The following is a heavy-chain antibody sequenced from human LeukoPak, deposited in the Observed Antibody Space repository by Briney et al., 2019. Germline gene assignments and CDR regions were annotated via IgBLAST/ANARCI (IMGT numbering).Heavy chain of an antibody. CDR1: GFTFSSYA. D-gene: IGHD6-13*01. CDR2: ISYDGSNK. CDR3: ARTQSSSGFRDFDY. J-gene: IGHJ4*02. Sequence: PGGSLRLSCAASGFTFSSYAMHWVRQAPGKGLEWVAVISYDGSNKYYADSVKGRFTISRDNSKNTLYLQMNTLRAEDTAVYYCARTQSSSGFRDFDYWGQRTLVTVSS. V-gene: IGHV3-30-3*01.